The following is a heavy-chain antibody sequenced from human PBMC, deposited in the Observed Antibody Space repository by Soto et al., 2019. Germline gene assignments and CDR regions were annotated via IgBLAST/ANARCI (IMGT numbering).Heavy chain of an antibody. V-gene: IGHV4-61*01. CDR2: IYYTGTT. CDR3: AGADSCMTCGTP. Sequence: QVQLQESGPGLVKPSETLSLTCSVSAGSVTSGTYYWIWIRQPPGKGLEWIGSIYYTGTTKYNPALKSRATGSVDPSKNQFSLKLSSVTAADTAVYYCAGADSCMTCGTPWGQGSLVNVSS. J-gene: IGHJ5*02. CDR1: AGSVTSGTYY.